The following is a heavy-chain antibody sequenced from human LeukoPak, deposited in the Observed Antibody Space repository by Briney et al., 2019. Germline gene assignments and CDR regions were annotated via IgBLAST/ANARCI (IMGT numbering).Heavy chain of an antibody. J-gene: IGHJ4*02. D-gene: IGHD2-8*01. CDR2: ISYDGSNK. CDR1: GFTFSSYA. V-gene: IGHV3-30*04. Sequence: GGSLRLSCTASGFTFSSYAMHWVRQAPGKGLEWVAVISYDGSNKYYADSVKGRFTISRDNSKNTLYLQMNSLRAEDTAVYYCASPPRYATNNDYWGQGTLVTVSS. CDR3: ASPPRYATNNDY.